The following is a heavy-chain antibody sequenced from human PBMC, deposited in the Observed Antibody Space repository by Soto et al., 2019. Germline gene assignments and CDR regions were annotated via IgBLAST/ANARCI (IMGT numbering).Heavy chain of an antibody. CDR3: ARLAAMITFGGVIVPDYYYGMDV. Sequence: QVQLVQSGAEVKKPGSSVKVSCKASGGTFSSYAISWVRQAPGQGLEWMGGIIPIFGTANDAQKFQGRVTITADESTSPAYMELSSLRSEHTAVYYCARLAAMITFGGVIVPDYYYGMDVWGQGTTVTVSS. D-gene: IGHD3-16*02. J-gene: IGHJ6*02. CDR1: GGTFSSYA. CDR2: IIPIFGTA. V-gene: IGHV1-69*01.